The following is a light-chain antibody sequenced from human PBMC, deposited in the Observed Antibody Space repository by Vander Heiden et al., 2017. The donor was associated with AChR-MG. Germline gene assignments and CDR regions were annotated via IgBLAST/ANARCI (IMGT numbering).Light chain of an antibody. CDR1: QDISNY. Sequence: DIQMTQSPSSLSASVGDSVPITCQASQDISNYLNSYQQKPGKAPKLLIYDASNLETGVPSRFSASGSGTDFTLTISSLQPEDIATYYCQQYGTFGPGTKVDIK. J-gene: IGKJ3*01. CDR2: DAS. V-gene: IGKV1-33*01. CDR3: QQYGT.